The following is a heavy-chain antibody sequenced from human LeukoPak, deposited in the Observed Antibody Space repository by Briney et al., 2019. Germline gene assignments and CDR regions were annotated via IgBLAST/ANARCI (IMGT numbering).Heavy chain of an antibody. D-gene: IGHD3-3*01. V-gene: IGHV3-30*18. J-gene: IGHJ4*02. CDR1: GFTFSSYG. Sequence: GGSLRLSCAASGFTFSSYGMHWVHQAPGKGLEWVAVISYDGSNKYYADSVKGRFTISRDNSKNTLYLQMNSLRAEDTAVYYCAKDPKEGSAALEWSHYFDYWGQGTLVTVSS. CDR2: ISYDGSNK. CDR3: AKDPKEGSAALEWSHYFDY.